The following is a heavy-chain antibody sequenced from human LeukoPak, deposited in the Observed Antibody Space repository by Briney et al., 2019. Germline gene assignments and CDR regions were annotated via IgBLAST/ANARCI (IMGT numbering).Heavy chain of an antibody. CDR1: GFTFSSYS. CDR3: AGGITAADPFDY. V-gene: IGHV3-21*01. Sequence: SGGSLRLSCAASGFTFSSYSMNGVRQAPGKGLEWVSSISRSSSDMYYADYADSVKGRFTISRDNAKNSLYLQMNSLRAEDTAVYYCAGGITAADPFDYWGQGTLVTVSS. D-gene: IGHD6-13*01. CDR2: ISRSSSDMYYA. J-gene: IGHJ4*02.